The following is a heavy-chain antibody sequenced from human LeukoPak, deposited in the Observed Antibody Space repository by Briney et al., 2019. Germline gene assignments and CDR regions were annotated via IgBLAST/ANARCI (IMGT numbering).Heavy chain of an antibody. CDR1: GYTFTSYY. Sequence: ASVKVSCKASGYTFTSYYMHWVRQAPGQGLEWMGIINPSGGSTTYAQKFQGRVTMTRDTSTSTVYMELSSLRSEDTAVYYCSRDQEYYYGSGSYYPGGCDYWGQGTLVTVSS. J-gene: IGHJ4*02. D-gene: IGHD3-10*01. CDR2: INPSGGST. CDR3: SRDQEYYYGSGSYYPGGCDY. V-gene: IGHV1-46*01.